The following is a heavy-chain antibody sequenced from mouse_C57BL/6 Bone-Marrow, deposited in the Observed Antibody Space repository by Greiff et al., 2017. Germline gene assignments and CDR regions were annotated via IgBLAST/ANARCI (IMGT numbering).Heavy chain of an antibody. Sequence: QVQLQQSGAELARPGASVKLSCKASGYTFTSYGISWVKQRTGQGLEWIGEIYPRSGNTYYNEKLKGKATLTADKSSSTAYMELRSLTSEDSAVYFCARGGLLLRVWFAYWGQGTLVTVSA. J-gene: IGHJ3*01. CDR3: ARGGLLLRVWFAY. D-gene: IGHD1-1*01. CDR1: GYTFTSYG. V-gene: IGHV1-81*01. CDR2: IYPRSGNT.